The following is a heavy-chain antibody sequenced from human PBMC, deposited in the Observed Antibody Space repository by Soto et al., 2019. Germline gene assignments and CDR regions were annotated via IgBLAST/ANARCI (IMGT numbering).Heavy chain of an antibody. V-gene: IGHV3-23*01. CDR3: AKSSPYYDILTGYYLSGLRTDP. D-gene: IGHD3-9*01. CDR1: GFTFSSYA. CDR2: ISGSGGST. J-gene: IGHJ5*02. Sequence: EVQLLESGGGLVQPGGSLRLSCAASGFTFSSYAMSWVRQAPGKGLEWVSAISGSGGSTYYADSVKGRFTISRDNSKNTLYLQMNSLRAEDTAVYYCAKSSPYYDILTGYYLSGLRTDPWGLGTLVTVSS.